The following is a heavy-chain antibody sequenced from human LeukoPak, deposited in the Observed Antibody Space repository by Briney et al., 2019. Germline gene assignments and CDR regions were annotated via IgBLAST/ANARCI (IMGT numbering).Heavy chain of an antibody. J-gene: IGHJ4*02. V-gene: IGHV3-30*02. CDR2: IRYDGSNK. CDR1: GFTFSNYG. D-gene: IGHD4-17*01. Sequence: GGSLRLSCAASGFTFSNYGIHWVRQAPGKGLEWVAFIRYDGSNKYYADSVKGRFTISRDNSKNTLYLQMNSLRAEDTAVYYCAKPSDYGDYPDYWGQGTLVTVSS. CDR3: AKPSDYGDYPDY.